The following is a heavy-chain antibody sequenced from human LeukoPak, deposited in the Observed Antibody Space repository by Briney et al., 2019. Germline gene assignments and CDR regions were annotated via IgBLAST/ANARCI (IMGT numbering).Heavy chain of an antibody. Sequence: GASVKVSCKASGYTFTSYYMHWVRQAPGQGLEWRGIINPSGGSTSYAQKFQGRVTMTRDMSTSTVYMELSSLRSEDTAVYYCARSSIAVAGTGLWNWFDPWGQGTLVTVSS. CDR2: INPSGGST. CDR3: ARSSIAVAGTGLWNWFDP. V-gene: IGHV1-46*01. CDR1: GYTFTSYY. D-gene: IGHD6-19*01. J-gene: IGHJ5*02.